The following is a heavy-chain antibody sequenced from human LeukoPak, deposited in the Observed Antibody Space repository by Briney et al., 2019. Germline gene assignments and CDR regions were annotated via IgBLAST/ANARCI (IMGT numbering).Heavy chain of an antibody. J-gene: IGHJ2*01. V-gene: IGHV4-59*01. D-gene: IGHD5-18*01. CDR2: IYYSGST. Sequence: SETLSLTCAVYGGSFSGYYWSWIRQPPGKGLEWIGYIYYSGSTNYNPSLKSRVTISVDTSKNQFSLKLSSVTAADTAVYYCARDASSYGYWYFDLWGRGTLVTVSS. CDR1: GGSFSGYY. CDR3: ARDASSYGYWYFDL.